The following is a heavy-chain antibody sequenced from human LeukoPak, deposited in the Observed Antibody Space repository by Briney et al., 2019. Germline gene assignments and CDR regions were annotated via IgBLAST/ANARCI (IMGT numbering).Heavy chain of an antibody. D-gene: IGHD6-19*01. V-gene: IGHV4-39*01. CDR2: VSYGGTT. Sequence: SETLSLTCTVSGVSISGGTYYWGWIRQPPGKGLEWIGTVSYGGTTYYKSSLKSRVTISVDTSKNQFSLYLNSVTAADTAAYYCARHGGYIYLNWFDFWGQGTLVTVSS. CDR3: ARHGGYIYLNWFDF. J-gene: IGHJ5*01. CDR1: GVSISGGTYY.